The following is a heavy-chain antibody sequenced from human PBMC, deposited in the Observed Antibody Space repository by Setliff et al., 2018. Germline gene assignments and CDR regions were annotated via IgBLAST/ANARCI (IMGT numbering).Heavy chain of an antibody. V-gene: IGHV3-30*01. CDR1: GFTFNNYA. Sequence: PGESLKISCAASGFTFNNYAVHWVRQAPGKGLEWVARISSNVDDTSYADSVKGRFTISRDNSINTLYLQMNSLRTEDTAVYYCARGRKYRAVYFFDYWGQGALVTVSS. CDR3: ARGRKYRAVYFFDY. D-gene: IGHD1-1*01. J-gene: IGHJ4*02. CDR2: ISSNVDDT.